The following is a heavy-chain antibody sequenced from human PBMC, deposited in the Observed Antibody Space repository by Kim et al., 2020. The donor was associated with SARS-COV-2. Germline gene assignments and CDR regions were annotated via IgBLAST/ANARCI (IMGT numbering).Heavy chain of an antibody. V-gene: IGHV1-3*04. D-gene: IGHD6-13*01. CDR2: IQTRSGNT. CDR3: VRDAVEYSNNWYDWLDP. J-gene: IGHJ5*02. Sequence: ASVKVSCKASGYTFINHAIHWVRQAPGQRLEWMGWIQTRSGNTKYSQKFQDRVTITRDTSATTAYMDLSSLRSEDTAIYYCVRDAVEYSNNWYDWLDPWGQGTLVTVS. CDR1: GYTFINHA.